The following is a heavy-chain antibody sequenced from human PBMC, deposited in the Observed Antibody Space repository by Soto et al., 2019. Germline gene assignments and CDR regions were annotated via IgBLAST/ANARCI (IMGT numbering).Heavy chain of an antibody. CDR3: AKDGKCGDVLEWLVGSPLLCEYYGMDV. J-gene: IGHJ6*02. CDR2: ISSNGGNI. Sequence: GGSLRLSCVASGFTFSDYYMSLIRQTPGKGLECASFISSNGGNIYYADSVKGRFTISRDNSKNSLYLQMNSLRAEDTAVYYCAKDGKCGDVLEWLVGSPLLCEYYGMDVWGQGTRVTVSS. V-gene: IGHV3-11*01. CDR1: GFTFSDYY. D-gene: IGHD3-3*01.